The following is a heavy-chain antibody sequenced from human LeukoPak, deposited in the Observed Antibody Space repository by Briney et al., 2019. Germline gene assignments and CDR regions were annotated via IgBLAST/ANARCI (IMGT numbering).Heavy chain of an antibody. V-gene: IGHV3-33*01. D-gene: IGHD5-18*01. CDR1: GFTFGSYG. Sequence: GGSLRLSCAASGFTFGSYGMHWVRQAPGKGLEWVAVIWYDGSDKYYADSVKGRFTISRDNSKKTLYLQMNNLRAEDTAVYYCARKKRVDTDSIMVYYYYAMDVWGQGTTVTVSS. CDR3: ARKKRVDTDSIMVYYYYAMDV. CDR2: IWYDGSDK. J-gene: IGHJ6*02.